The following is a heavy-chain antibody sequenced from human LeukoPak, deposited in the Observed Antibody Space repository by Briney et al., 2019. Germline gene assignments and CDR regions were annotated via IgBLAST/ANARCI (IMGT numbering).Heavy chain of an antibody. J-gene: IGHJ6*02. CDR1: GYTFTSYG. CDR3: ARDLGTPYYYYGMDV. D-gene: IGHD7-27*01. V-gene: IGHV1-18*01. Sequence: GAAVKISFKASGYTFTSYGISWVRPAPGQGLGWMGWISAYNGNTNYAQKRQGRVTITTDTSTSTAYMELRSLRSDDTAVYYCARDLGTPYYYYGMDVWGQGTTVTVSS. CDR2: ISAYNGNT.